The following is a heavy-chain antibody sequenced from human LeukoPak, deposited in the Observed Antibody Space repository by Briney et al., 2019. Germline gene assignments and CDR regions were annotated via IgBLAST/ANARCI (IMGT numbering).Heavy chain of an antibody. V-gene: IGHV3-7*04. CDR2: IKEDGSEK. D-gene: IGHD3-10*01. Sequence: GGSLRLSCAASGFRFSTYWMSWVRQAPGKGLEWVANIKEDGSEKYYVDPVKGRFTISRDNAKNSLYLQMNSLRADDTAVYHCARGGSYYANWGRGTLVTVSS. J-gene: IGHJ4*02. CDR1: GFRFSTYW. CDR3: ARGGSYYAN.